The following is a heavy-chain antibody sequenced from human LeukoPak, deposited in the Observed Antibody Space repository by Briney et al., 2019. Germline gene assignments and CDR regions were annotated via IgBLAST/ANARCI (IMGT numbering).Heavy chain of an antibody. V-gene: IGHV4-34*01. D-gene: IGHD5-12*01. CDR3: ARVSDSGYDPYYFDY. Sequence: SETLSLTCAVYGGSFSGYYWSWIRQPPGKGLEWIGEINHSGSINYNPSLKSRVTISVDTSKNQFSLKLSSVTAADTAVYYCARVSDSGYDPYYFDYWGQGTLVTVSS. CDR1: GGSFSGYY. J-gene: IGHJ4*02. CDR2: INHSGSI.